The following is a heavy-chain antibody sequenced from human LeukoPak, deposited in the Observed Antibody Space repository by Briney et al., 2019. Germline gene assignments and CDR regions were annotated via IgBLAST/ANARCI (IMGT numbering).Heavy chain of an antibody. Sequence: GESLEISCKGSGYSFTSYWIGWVRQVPGKGLEWMGIIYPGDSDTKYSPSFQGQVTISADKSISTAYLQWSSLKASDTAMYYCARQRGYGSGTDYYYYYMDVWGKGTTVTVSS. CDR1: GYSFTSYW. D-gene: IGHD3-10*01. CDR3: ARQRGYGSGTDYYYYYMDV. CDR2: IYPGDSDT. V-gene: IGHV5-51*01. J-gene: IGHJ6*03.